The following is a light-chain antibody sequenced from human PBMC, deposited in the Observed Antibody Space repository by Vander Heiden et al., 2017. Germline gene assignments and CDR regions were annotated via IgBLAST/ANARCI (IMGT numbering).Light chain of an antibody. Sequence: SDVLTQAPSVSVAPGQTARISCGGDNLGGQSVHWYQQKPGQAPVLVVDDDTKRPSGSPERLSASRSGNTATLTISRVEAGDEADYYCQVWDSRSTHYVFGTGTKVTVL. CDR1: NLGGQS. CDR2: DDT. J-gene: IGLJ1*01. V-gene: IGLV3-21*02. CDR3: QVWDSRSTHYV.